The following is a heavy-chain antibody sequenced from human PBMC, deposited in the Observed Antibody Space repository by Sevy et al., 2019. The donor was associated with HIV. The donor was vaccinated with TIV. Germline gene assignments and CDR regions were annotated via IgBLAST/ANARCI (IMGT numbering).Heavy chain of an antibody. CDR3: ARAVYGEAKDY. J-gene: IGHJ4*02. Sequence: ASVKVSCKTSGYSFAAYYIHWVRQAPGQGLEWMGWMRPNTGDTNVAQKFQGRVTMARDTSITTAYLELSSLRSDDTAIYYCARAVYGEAKDYWGQGTLVTVSS. V-gene: IGHV1-2*02. CDR1: GYSFAAYY. CDR2: MRPNTGDT. D-gene: IGHD4-17*01.